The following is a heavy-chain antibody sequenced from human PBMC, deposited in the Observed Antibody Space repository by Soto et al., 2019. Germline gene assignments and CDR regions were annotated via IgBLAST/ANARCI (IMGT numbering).Heavy chain of an antibody. J-gene: IGHJ6*03. D-gene: IGHD5-12*01. CDR2: IYYSGST. V-gene: IGHV4-59*01. CDR1: GASISSYY. CDR3: ARTEYSGYGDYYMDV. Sequence: SETLSLTCTVSGASISSYYWSWIRQPPGKGLEWIGYIYYSGSTNYNHSLKSRVTISLDTSRNHFSLKLSSVTAADTAVYYCARTEYSGYGDYYMDVWGKGTTVTVSS.